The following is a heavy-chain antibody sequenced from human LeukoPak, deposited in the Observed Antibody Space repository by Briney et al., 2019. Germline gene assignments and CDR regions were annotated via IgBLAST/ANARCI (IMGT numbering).Heavy chain of an antibody. Sequence: ASVKVSCKASGYTFTDYYMHWVRQAPGQGLEWMGWIRPNTGGTNYAQKFQGRVTMTRDTSISTAYMELTSLRSDDTAVYYCARDLFYSVSGTYYNVGRVFNYWGQGTLVTVSS. D-gene: IGHD3-10*01. CDR3: ARDLFYSVSGTYYNVGRVFNY. CDR1: GYTFTDYY. J-gene: IGHJ4*02. V-gene: IGHV1-2*02. CDR2: IRPNTGGT.